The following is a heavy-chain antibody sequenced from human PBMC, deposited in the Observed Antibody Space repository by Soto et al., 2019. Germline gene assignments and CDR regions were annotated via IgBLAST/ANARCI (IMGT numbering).Heavy chain of an antibody. D-gene: IGHD2-21*02. V-gene: IGHV4-31*03. CDR1: GGSISSGGYY. CDR3: ARGPYCGGDCYPQILSYYFDY. CDR2: IYYSGST. Sequence: PSETLSLTCTVSGGSISSGGYYWSWIRQHPGKGLEWIGYIYYSGSTYYNPSLKSRVTISVDTSKNQFSLKLSSVTAADTAVYYCARGPYCGGDCYPQILSYYFDYWGQGTLVTVSS. J-gene: IGHJ4*02.